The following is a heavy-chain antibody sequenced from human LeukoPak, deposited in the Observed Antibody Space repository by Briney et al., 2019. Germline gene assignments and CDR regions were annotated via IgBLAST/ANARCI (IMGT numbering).Heavy chain of an antibody. CDR3: ARELPPLVKFYFDH. D-gene: IGHD1-26*01. CDR2: ISYDGSNK. J-gene: IGHJ4*02. Sequence: GGSLRLSCAASGFTFSSYGMHWVRQASGKGLEWVAVISYDGSNKYYADSVKGRFTISRDNPKNTLYLQMNSLRAEDTAAYYCARELPPLVKFYFDHWGQGTLVTVSS. V-gene: IGHV3-30*03. CDR1: GFTFSSYG.